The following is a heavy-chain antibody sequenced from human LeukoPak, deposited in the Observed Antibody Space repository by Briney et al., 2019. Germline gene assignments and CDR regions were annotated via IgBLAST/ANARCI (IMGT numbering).Heavy chain of an antibody. V-gene: IGHV4-59*08. D-gene: IGHD3-3*01. Sequence: PSETLSLTCTVSGASISSHYWTWIRQSPGKRLEWIGYVFYSGTTSYSPSLNSRVTISIDTSKNQFSLKLSSVTAADTAVYFCARHVGFFEAFDIWGQGTMVTVSS. CDR2: VFYSGTT. CDR3: ARHVGFFEAFDI. CDR1: GASISSHY. J-gene: IGHJ3*02.